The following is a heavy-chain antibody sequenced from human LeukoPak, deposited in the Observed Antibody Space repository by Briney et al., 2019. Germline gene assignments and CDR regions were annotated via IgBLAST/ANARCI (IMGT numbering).Heavy chain of an antibody. CDR1: GFTFSSYW. CDR3: ANFGRVVGATIFDY. J-gene: IGHJ4*02. D-gene: IGHD1-26*01. V-gene: IGHV3-7*03. Sequence: PGGSLRLSCAASGFTFSSYWMSWVRQAPGKGLEWVANIKQDGSEKYYVDSVKGRFTISRDNAKNSLYLQMNSLRAEDTAVYYCANFGRVVGATIFDYWGQGTLVTVSS. CDR2: IKQDGSEK.